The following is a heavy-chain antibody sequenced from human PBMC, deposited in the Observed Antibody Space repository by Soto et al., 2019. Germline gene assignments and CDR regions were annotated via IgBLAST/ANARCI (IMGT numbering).Heavy chain of an antibody. D-gene: IGHD3-22*01. CDR2: TFHSGST. CDR3: ARTYHYDSSGYFYYFDY. V-gene: IGHV4-4*02. J-gene: IGHJ4*02. Sequence: QVQLQESGPGLVKPSGTLSLTCAVSGGSISSNDWWTWVRQPPGKGLEWIAETFHSGSTNYNPSLKSRLTISVDKSKNQFSPKLSSVTAADTAVYYCARTYHYDSSGYFYYFDYWGQGTLVTVSS. CDR1: GGSISSNDW.